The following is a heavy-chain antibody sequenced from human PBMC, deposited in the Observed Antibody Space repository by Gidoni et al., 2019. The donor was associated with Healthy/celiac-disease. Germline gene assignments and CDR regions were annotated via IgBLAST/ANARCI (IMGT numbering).Heavy chain of an antibody. CDR1: GYTFTSYD. CDR2: MNPNSGNT. D-gene: IGHD4-17*01. V-gene: IGHV1-8*01. J-gene: IGHJ5*02. CDR3: ARGPGRDYGDYPPHNWFDP. Sequence: QVQLVQSGAEVQKPGASVKVSCKASGYTFTSYDINWVRQATGQGLEWMGWMNPNSGNTGYAQKFQGRVTMTRNTSISTAYMELSSLRSEDTAVYYCARGPGRDYGDYPPHNWFDPWGQGTLVTVSS.